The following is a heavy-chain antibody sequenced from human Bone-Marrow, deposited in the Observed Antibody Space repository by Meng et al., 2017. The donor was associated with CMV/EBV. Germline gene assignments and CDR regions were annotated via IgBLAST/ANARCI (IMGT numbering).Heavy chain of an antibody. CDR2: IIPIFGTA. CDR3: AGGIAARQLFDY. CDR1: GYTFTSYG. D-gene: IGHD6-6*01. Sequence: SVKVSCKASGYTFTSYGISWVRQAPGQGLEWMGGIIPIFGTANYAQKFQGRVTITTDESTSTAYMELSSLISEDTAVYYCAGGIAARQLFDYWGQGTLVTVSS. V-gene: IGHV1-69*05. J-gene: IGHJ4*02.